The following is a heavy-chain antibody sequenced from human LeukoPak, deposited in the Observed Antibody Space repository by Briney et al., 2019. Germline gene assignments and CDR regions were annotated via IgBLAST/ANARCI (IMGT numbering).Heavy chain of an antibody. D-gene: IGHD3-10*01. Sequence: GGSLRLSCAASGFTFSSYSMNWVRQAPGKGLEWVSYISSSSSTIYYADSVKGRFTISRDNAKNSLYLQMNSLRAERTAVYYCASEVPVLLWFGELLPLWGQGTLVTVSS. CDR2: ISSSSSTI. V-gene: IGHV3-48*01. CDR1: GFTFSSYS. CDR3: ASEVPVLLWFGELLPL. J-gene: IGHJ4*02.